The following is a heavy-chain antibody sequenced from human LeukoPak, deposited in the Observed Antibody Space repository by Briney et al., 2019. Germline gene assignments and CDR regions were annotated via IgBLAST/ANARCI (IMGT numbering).Heavy chain of an antibody. CDR3: ARADTAMYENWDYYYGMDV. V-gene: IGHV4-39*07. Sequence: PSETLSLTCTVSGGSISSSSYYWGWIRQPPGKGLEWIGSIYYSGSTYYNPSLKSRVTISVDTSKDQFSLKLSSVTAADTAVYYCARADTAMYENWDYYYGMDVWGQGTTVTVSS. CDR2: IYYSGST. CDR1: GGSISSSSYY. D-gene: IGHD5-18*01. J-gene: IGHJ6*02.